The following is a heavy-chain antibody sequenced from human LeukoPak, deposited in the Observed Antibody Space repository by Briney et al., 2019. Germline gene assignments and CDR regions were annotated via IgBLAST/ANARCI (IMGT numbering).Heavy chain of an antibody. Sequence: SVKVSCKASRGTFSKYAINWLRQAPGQGLEWMGRIIPIFDIASDAQTFQGRVTFTADKSTNTAYMELSSLRSEDTAVYYCTRGNFFDSSGYYSIRSDYFNYWGQGTLVTVSS. J-gene: IGHJ4*02. CDR2: IIPIFDIA. D-gene: IGHD3-22*01. CDR3: TRGNFFDSSGYYSIRSDYFNY. V-gene: IGHV1-69*04. CDR1: RGTFSKYA.